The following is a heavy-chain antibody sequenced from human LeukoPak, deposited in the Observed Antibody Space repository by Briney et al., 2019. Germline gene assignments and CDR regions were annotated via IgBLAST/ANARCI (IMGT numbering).Heavy chain of an antibody. J-gene: IGHJ6*04. CDR1: GFTFGDYA. CDR3: ARDNGDVVAPLMDV. CDR2: ISASSTYI. V-gene: IGHV3-21*01. Sequence: PGGSLRLSCAASGFTFGDYAMNWVRRAPGKGLEWVSSISASSTYIYYADSLKGRFTISRDDAKNSLYLQMNSLRAEDTAVYYCARDNGDVVAPLMDVWGKGTTVTVSS. D-gene: IGHD2-21*01.